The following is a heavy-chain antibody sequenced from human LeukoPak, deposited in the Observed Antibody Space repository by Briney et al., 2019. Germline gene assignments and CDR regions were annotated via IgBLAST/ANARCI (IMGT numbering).Heavy chain of an antibody. CDR3: AKGDKPGY. J-gene: IGHJ4*02. D-gene: IGHD1-14*01. V-gene: IGHV3-30*02. CDR1: GFTFSTYS. Sequence: GGSLRLSCSASGFTFSTYSMNWVRQAPGKGLEWVAFIRYDESNKYYADSVKGRFTISRDNSKDTLCLQMNSLRAEDTAVYYCAKGDKPGYWGQGTLITVSS. CDR2: IRYDESNK.